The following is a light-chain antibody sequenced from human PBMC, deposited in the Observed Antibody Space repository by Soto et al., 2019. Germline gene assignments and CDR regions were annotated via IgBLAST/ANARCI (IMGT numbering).Light chain of an antibody. Sequence: QMTQSPSSLSASVGDRVTITCRASHDISNYVGWLQQKPGKAPKLLIYAASTLQPGVPSRFSGGGSGVDFTLTISSLQPEDVATYYCQKHNTVPLTFGPGTKVDIK. CDR3: QKHNTVPLT. CDR2: AAS. CDR1: HDISNY. V-gene: IGKV1-27*01. J-gene: IGKJ3*01.